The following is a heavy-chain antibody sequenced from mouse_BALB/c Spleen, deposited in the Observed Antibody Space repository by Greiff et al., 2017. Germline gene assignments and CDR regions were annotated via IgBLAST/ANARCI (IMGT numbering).Heavy chain of an antibody. CDR1: GYTFTDYE. J-gene: IGHJ2*01. Sequence: QVHVKQSGAELVRPGASVTLSCKASGYTFTDYEMHWVKQTPVHGLEWIGAIDPETGGTAYNQKFKGKATLTADKSSSTAYMELRSLTSEDSAVYYCTRRTARAPYYFDYWGQGTTLTVSS. D-gene: IGHD3-2*01. CDR2: IDPETGGT. CDR3: TRRTARAPYYFDY. V-gene: IGHV1-15*01.